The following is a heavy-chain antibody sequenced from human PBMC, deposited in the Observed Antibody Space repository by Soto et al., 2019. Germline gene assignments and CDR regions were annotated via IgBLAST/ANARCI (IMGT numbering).Heavy chain of an antibody. V-gene: IGHV3-30*03. CDR2: ISYDGSNK. D-gene: IGHD2-15*01. Sequence: QVQLVESGGGVVQSGTSLRLSCAASGFPFSSYGMHWVRQAPGKGLEWVAQISYDGSNKFYADSVKGRFTISRDNSKNTLYLQMGSLRAEDTAVYDCAGGQYYFDHCGQGTVVSVSS. J-gene: IGHJ4*02. CDR3: AGGQYYFDH. CDR1: GFPFSSYG.